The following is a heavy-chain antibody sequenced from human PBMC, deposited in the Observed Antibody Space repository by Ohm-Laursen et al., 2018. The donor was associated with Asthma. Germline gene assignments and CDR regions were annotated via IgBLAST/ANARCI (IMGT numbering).Heavy chain of an antibody. CDR3: ARGIPDYGDYATMDV. J-gene: IGHJ6*02. CDR1: GYTFTSYA. CDR2: INTKTGSP. V-gene: IGHV7-4-1*02. Sequence: ASVKVSCKASGYTFTSYAMNWVRQAPGQGPEWMGWINTKTGSPTYTQGFGGRFVFSLDTSVSTVYLQISSLKAEDTAVYYCARGIPDYGDYATMDVWGQRTTVTVSS. D-gene: IGHD4-17*01.